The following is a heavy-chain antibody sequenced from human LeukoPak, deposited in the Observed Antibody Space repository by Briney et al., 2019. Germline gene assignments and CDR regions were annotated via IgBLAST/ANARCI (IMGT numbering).Heavy chain of an antibody. D-gene: IGHD3-3*01. J-gene: IGHJ4*02. CDR2: IYYSGST. CDR1: GGSISSSSYY. CDR3: ARGTIFGVAGWFYFDY. Sequence: SETLSLTCTVSGGSISSSSYYWGWIRQPPGRGLEWIGSIYYSGSTYYNPSLKSRVTISVDTSKNQFSLKLSSVTAADTAVYYCARGTIFGVAGWFYFDYWGQGTLVTVSS. V-gene: IGHV4-39*07.